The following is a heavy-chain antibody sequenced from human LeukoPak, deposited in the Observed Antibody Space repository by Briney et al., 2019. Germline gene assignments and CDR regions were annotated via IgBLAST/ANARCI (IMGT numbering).Heavy chain of an antibody. CDR2: INPNSGGT. J-gene: IGHJ6*03. CDR1: GYTFTDYY. D-gene: IGHD3-10*01. V-gene: IGHV1-2*02. Sequence: ASVKVSCKASGYTFTDYYIHWVRQAPGQGLEWMGWINPNSGGTNYAQKFQGRVTMTRDTSISTAYMEVSRLRSDDTAVYYCARDRSRYGPGKDYMDVWGKGTTVPVSS. CDR3: ARDRSRYGPGKDYMDV.